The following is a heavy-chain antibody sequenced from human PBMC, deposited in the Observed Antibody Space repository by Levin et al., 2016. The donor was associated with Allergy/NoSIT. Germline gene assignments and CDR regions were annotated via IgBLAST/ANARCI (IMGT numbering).Heavy chain of an antibody. CDR3: ARDGKDFYFYMDV. J-gene: IGHJ6*03. D-gene: IGHD1-26*01. CDR2: ISSTSFNI. CDR1: GFSLSDYA. V-gene: IGHV3-48*02. Sequence: GGSLRLSCEASGFSLSDYAMNWVRQAPGKGLEWIAYISSTSFNIKYADSVKGRFTISRDNAKNSLYLQMNSLRDEDTAVYYCARDGKDFYFYMDVWGKGTTVTVSS.